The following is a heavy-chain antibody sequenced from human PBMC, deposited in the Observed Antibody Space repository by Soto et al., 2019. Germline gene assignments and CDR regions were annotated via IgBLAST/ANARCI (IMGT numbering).Heavy chain of an antibody. D-gene: IGHD3-3*01. CDR2: IYYSGSS. V-gene: IGHV4-39*07. CDR3: ARGQLLRFDVFDI. J-gene: IGHJ3*02. Sequence: PSETLSLTCTVSGGSISSINDYWGWIRQPPGKGLEWIGSIYYSGSSYYNPSLKSRVTMSVDTSKNQFSLKLSSVTAADTAVYYCARGQLLRFDVFDIWGHGTMVT. CDR1: GGSISSINDY.